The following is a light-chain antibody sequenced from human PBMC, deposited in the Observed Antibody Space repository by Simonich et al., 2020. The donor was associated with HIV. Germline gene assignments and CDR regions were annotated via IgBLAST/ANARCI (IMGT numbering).Light chain of an antibody. CDR3: VAWDDSLSGPV. Sequence: QSVLTQAPSAPGTPGQRVTISCSGSSSNIESNTVNWYQQLPGTAPKLLIYRNNQRPPGVPDRLSGSKSGTSASLAISGLRSEDEADYYCVAWDDSLSGPVFGGGTKLTVL. J-gene: IGLJ2*01. V-gene: IGLV1-47*01. CDR1: SSNIESNT. CDR2: RNN.